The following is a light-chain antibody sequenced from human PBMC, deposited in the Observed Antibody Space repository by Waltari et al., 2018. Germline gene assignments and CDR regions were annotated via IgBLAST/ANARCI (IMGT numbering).Light chain of an antibody. CDR1: SSSVGGYNS. J-gene: IGLJ2*01. CDR2: DVS. CDR3: SSYISSSTLEL. V-gene: IGLV2-14*03. Sequence: SALTQPAPVSGSPGQSITISCTGTSSSVGGYNSVSWYQQHPGKAPKLMIYDVSNRPSGVSNRFSGSKSGNTASLTISGLQAEDEADYYCSSYISSSTLELFGGGTSLTVL.